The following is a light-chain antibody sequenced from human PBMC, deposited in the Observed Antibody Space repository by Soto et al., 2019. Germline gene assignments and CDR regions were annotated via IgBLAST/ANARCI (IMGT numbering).Light chain of an antibody. CDR2: AAS. V-gene: IGKV1-9*01. J-gene: IGKJ5*01. CDR3: QQLNSYPLT. CDR1: QGITSY. Sequence: IQLTQSPSSLAASVGDRVTITCRASQGITSYLAWYQQKPGKAPNLLIYAASTLQRGVPSRFSGSGSGTDFTLTISSLQPEDFVTYYCQQLNSYPLTFGQGTRLEIK.